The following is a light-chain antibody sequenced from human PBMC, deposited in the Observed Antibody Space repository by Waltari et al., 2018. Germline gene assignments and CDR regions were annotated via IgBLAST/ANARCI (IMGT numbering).Light chain of an antibody. J-gene: IGKJ2*01. V-gene: IGKV1-5*03. CDR1: QSISAW. CDR3: QQYSGKSRT. Sequence: DIQMTQSPSTLSASVGDRVTITCRASQSISAWLAWYQQKPGKAPNVLITRASGLERVVPSRFSGSVSGTEFTLTISSLQPDDFATYYCQQYSGKSRTFGQGTKLEIK. CDR2: RAS.